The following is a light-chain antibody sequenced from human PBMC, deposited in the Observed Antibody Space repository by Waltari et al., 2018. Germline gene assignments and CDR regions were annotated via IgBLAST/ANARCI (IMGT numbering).Light chain of an antibody. CDR3: QQYNTYSLT. J-gene: IGKJ4*01. V-gene: IGKV1-5*03. Sequence: DIQMTQSPHTPSASVGDRVTITSLASQRISTWLAWYQQKPGKAPKFLIYEASSLQRGVPSRFSGSGSGTEFTLTINNLQPDDFATYYCQQYNTYSLTFGGGTKVEIK. CDR1: QRISTW. CDR2: EAS.